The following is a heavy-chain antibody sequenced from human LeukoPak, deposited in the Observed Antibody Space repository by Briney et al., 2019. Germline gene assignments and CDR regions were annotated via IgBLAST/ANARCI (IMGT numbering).Heavy chain of an antibody. D-gene: IGHD3-22*01. Sequence: PGGSLTHSRAATGFTFDDYAMHWVRQAPGKGLDWVARISWNSGSIGYADCVKGRFTSSRDNAKNSLYLQMNSLRAEDTALYYCGKHYDSSGYYYGNAFDIWGQGTMVTVSS. V-gene: IGHV3-9*01. CDR3: GKHYDSSGYYYGNAFDI. J-gene: IGHJ3*02. CDR2: ISWNSGSI. CDR1: GFTFDDYA.